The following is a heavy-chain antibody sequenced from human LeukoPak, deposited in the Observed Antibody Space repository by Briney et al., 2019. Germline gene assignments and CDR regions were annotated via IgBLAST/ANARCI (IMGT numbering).Heavy chain of an antibody. J-gene: IGHJ4*02. V-gene: IGHV3-30-3*01. CDR3: ARGRDPAADDVFDY. D-gene: IGHD6-13*01. CDR2: ISYDGSNK. Sequence: PGRSLRLSCAASGFTFSSYAMHWVRQAPGKGLEWVAVISYDGSNKYYADSVKGRFTISRDNAKNSLYLQMNSLRAEDTAVYYCARGRDPAADDVFDYWGQGTLVTVSS. CDR1: GFTFSSYA.